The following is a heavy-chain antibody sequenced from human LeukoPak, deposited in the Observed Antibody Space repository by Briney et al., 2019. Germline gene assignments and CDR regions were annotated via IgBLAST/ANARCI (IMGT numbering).Heavy chain of an antibody. CDR3: ARDLYSSGWYLSPYFDH. J-gene: IGHJ4*02. D-gene: IGHD6-19*01. CDR2: ISSGSSYI. CDR1: GFTLSSYS. V-gene: IGHV3-21*01. Sequence: GGSLRLSCAASGFTLSSYSMNWVRQAPGKGLEWVSSISSGSSYIYYADSVKGRFTISRDNAKNSLYLQMNSLRAEDTAVYYCARDLYSSGWYLSPYFDHWGQGTLVTVSS.